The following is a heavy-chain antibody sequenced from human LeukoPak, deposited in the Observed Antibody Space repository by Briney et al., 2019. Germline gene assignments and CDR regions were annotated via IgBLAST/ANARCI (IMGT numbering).Heavy chain of an antibody. Sequence: ASVKVSCKASGYTLTGYYMHWVRQAPGQGLEWMGRINPNSGGTNYAQKFQGRVTMTRDTSISTAYMELSRLRSDDSAVYYCARGTYYYDSSRYSGTDYWGQGTLVTVSS. V-gene: IGHV1-2*06. CDR1: GYTLTGYY. CDR2: INPNSGGT. J-gene: IGHJ4*02. CDR3: ARGTYYYDSSRYSGTDY. D-gene: IGHD3-22*01.